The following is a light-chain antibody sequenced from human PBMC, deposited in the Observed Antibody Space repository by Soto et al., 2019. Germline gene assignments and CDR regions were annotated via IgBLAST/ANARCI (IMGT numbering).Light chain of an antibody. CDR1: SGDLGGYYS. J-gene: IGLJ1*01. CDR2: DVN. V-gene: IGLV2-14*01. Sequence: QSALTQPASVSGSPGQSITISCSGTSGDLGGYYSVSVSWYQQYPGKAPKLMIYDVNNRPSGVSNRFSGSKSGNTASLTISGLQAEDEADYYCSSYTRSSTYVFGGGTKVTVL. CDR3: SSYTRSSTYV.